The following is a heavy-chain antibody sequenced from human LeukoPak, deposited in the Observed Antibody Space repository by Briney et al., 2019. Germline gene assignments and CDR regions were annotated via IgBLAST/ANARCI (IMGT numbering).Heavy chain of an antibody. J-gene: IGHJ4*02. CDR2: ISGSGGST. CDR3: AKATVVTIFGVVTHADY. Sequence: PGGSPRLSCAASGFTFSSYAMSWVRQAPGKGLEWVSAISGSGGSTYYADSVKGRFTISRDNSKNTLYLQMNSLRAEDTAVYYCAKATVVTIFGVVTHADYWGQGTLVAVSS. V-gene: IGHV3-23*01. D-gene: IGHD3-3*01. CDR1: GFTFSSYA.